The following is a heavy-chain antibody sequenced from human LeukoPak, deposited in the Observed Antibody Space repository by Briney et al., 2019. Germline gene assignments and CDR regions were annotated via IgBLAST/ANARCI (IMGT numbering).Heavy chain of an antibody. CDR1: GFTFSSYW. Sequence: GGSLRLSCAASGFTFSSYWLSWVRQAPGRGLEGVANIKQDGSEKYYVDSVKGRFTISRDNAKNSLYLQMNSLRAEDTAVYYCARTPVDTAMGEPYFDYWGQGTLVTVSS. CDR3: ARTPVDTAMGEPYFDY. J-gene: IGHJ4*02. V-gene: IGHV3-7*01. CDR2: IKQDGSEK. D-gene: IGHD5-18*01.